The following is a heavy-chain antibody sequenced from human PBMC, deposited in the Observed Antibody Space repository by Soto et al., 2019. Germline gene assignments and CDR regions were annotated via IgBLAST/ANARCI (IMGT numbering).Heavy chain of an antibody. CDR2: ISTTGSTI. V-gene: IGHV3-48*04. Sequence: PGGSLRLSCAASGFTFSTYSMNWVRQAPWKGLEWVSYISTTGSTIYYADSVKGRFTISRDNAKNTLYLQMNSLRAEDTAVYYCVRTSLVVAAATREDYWGQGTLVTVSS. CDR3: VRTSLVVAAATREDY. D-gene: IGHD2-15*01. J-gene: IGHJ4*02. CDR1: GFTFSTYS.